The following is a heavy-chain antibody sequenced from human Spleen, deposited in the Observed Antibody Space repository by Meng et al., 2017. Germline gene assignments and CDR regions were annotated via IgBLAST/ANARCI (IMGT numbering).Heavy chain of an antibody. CDR3: ARQGGGSPTYYLDS. V-gene: IGHV4-4*02. CDR2: ISQGSGRT. J-gene: IGHJ4*02. D-gene: IGHD2-15*01. CDR1: GDSISSRDW. Sequence: SETLSLTCAVSGDSISSRDWWSWVRQPPGKGLEWIGEISQGSGRTNYNPSLKSRVTISLDKSKNQFSLRLTSLTAADTAVYYCARQGGGSPTYYLDSWGQGTLVTVSS.